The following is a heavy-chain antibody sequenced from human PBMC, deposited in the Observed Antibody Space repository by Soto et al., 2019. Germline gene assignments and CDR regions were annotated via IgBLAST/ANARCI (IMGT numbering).Heavy chain of an antibody. V-gene: IGHV1-18*01. CDR1: GYSFTKYG. Sequence: QVQLVQSGAEVKKPGASVKVSCKTSGYSFTKYGVNWVRQAPGQGLQWMGRINPNNGNTDYTQTLQGRLTITTDTSTTTAYMELGSLRSNDTAVYYCAREVRILGRGGAVDIWGQGTMVTVSS. CDR2: INPNNGNT. D-gene: IGHD3-3*01. CDR3: AREVRILGRGGAVDI. J-gene: IGHJ3*02.